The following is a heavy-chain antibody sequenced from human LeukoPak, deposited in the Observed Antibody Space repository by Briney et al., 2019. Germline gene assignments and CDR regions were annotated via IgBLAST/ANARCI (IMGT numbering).Heavy chain of an antibody. V-gene: IGHV3-9*01. Sequence: GGSLRLSCAASGFTFDDYAMHWVRQAPGRGLEWVSGISWNSGSIGYADSVKGRFTISRDNAKNSLYLQTNSLRAEDTALYYCAKGISTSSQRSPFDYWGQGTLVTVSS. J-gene: IGHJ4*02. CDR1: GFTFDDYA. D-gene: IGHD2-2*01. CDR2: ISWNSGSI. CDR3: AKGISTSSQRSPFDY.